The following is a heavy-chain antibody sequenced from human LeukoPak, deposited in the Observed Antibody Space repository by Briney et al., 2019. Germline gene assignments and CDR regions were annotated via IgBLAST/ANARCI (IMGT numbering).Heavy chain of an antibody. CDR3: IKGMGFDLLKDAFDL. J-gene: IGHJ3*01. V-gene: IGHV3-9*01. CDR2: ISWDGRNM. CDR1: GFTLDDYA. Sequence: GGSLRLSCAAAGFTLDDYAMHWVRQAPGKGLEWVSCISWDGRNMAYADSVKGRFTISRDNAQNSLYLQMDSLRTEDTAFYYCIKGMGFDLLKDAFDLWGQGTLVTVSS. D-gene: IGHD2-15*01.